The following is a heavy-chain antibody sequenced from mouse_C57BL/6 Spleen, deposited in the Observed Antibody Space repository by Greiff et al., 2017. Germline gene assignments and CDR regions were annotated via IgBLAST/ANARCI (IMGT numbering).Heavy chain of an antibody. CDR1: GYTFTDYY. Sequence: EVQLQQSGPELVKPGASVKISCKASGYTFTDYYMNWVKQSHGKSLEWIGDINPNNGGTSYNQKFKGKATLTVDKSSSTAYMELRSLTSEDSAVYYCARLEGLPFDYWGQGTTLTVSS. J-gene: IGHJ2*01. V-gene: IGHV1-26*01. CDR2: INPNNGGT. CDR3: ARLEGLPFDY. D-gene: IGHD3-3*01.